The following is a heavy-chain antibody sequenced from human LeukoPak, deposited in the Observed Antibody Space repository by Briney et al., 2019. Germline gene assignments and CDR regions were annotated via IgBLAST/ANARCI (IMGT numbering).Heavy chain of an antibody. J-gene: IGHJ4*02. CDR2: ISSSGSYI. CDR3: ARDYSGYDSGFDY. V-gene: IGHV3-21*01. CDR1: GFTFSSYS. Sequence: GGSLRLSCAASGFTFSSYSMNWVRQAPGKGLEWVSSISSSGSYIYYADSVKGRFTISRDNAKNSLYLQMNSLRAEDTAVYYCARDYSGYDSGFDYWGQGTLVTVSS. D-gene: IGHD5-12*01.